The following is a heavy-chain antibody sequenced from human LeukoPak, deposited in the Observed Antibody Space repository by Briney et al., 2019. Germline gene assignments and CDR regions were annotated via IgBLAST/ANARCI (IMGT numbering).Heavy chain of an antibody. J-gene: IGHJ4*02. CDR1: GGSFSGYY. D-gene: IGHD5-24*01. CDR2: IYYSGST. Sequence: PSETLSLTCAVYGGSFSGYYWSWIRQPPGKGLEWIGSIYYSGSTYYNPSLRSRVTISVDTSKNQFSLKLSSVTAADTAVYYCARRGDGYPPEDYWGQGTLVTVSS. V-gene: IGHV4-34*01. CDR3: ARRGDGYPPEDY.